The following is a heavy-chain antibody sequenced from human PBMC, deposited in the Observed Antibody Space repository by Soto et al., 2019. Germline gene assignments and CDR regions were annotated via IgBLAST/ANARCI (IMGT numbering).Heavy chain of an antibody. CDR1: GFTFSSYS. V-gene: IGHV3-48*04. CDR2: IFASSTTI. CDR3: ARDKDWAFDY. J-gene: IGHJ4*02. D-gene: IGHD3-9*01. Sequence: GGSLRLSYVASGFTFSSYSMVWVRQAPGKGLEWVSYIFASSTTIYYADSVKGRFTVSRDNAKNSLFLLMNSLRAEDTAVYYCARDKDWAFDYWGQGTLVTVSS.